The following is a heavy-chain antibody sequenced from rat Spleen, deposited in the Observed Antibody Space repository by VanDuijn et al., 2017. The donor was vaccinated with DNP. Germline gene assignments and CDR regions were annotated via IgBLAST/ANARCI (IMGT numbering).Heavy chain of an antibody. CDR1: GLSLTSNS. Sequence: QVQLKESGPGLVQPSQTLSLTCTVSGLSLTSNSVSWIRQPPGKGLEWMGVMWSNGGTDYNSALKSRLRISRDTSKSQVFLKMNSLQTEDTATYYCARGAYWGQGVMVTVSS. CDR2: MWSNGGT. V-gene: IGHV2-47*01. CDR3: ARGAY. J-gene: IGHJ2*01.